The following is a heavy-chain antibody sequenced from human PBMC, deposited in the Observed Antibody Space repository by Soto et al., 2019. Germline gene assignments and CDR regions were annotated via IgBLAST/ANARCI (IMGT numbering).Heavy chain of an antibody. CDR2: MNPNSGNT. V-gene: IGHV1-8*01. CDR1: GYTFTSYD. J-gene: IGHJ6*02. CDR3: ARGGSRSGWTYYYYYYGMDV. Sequence: ASVKVSCKASGYTFTSYDINWVRQATGQGLEWMGWMNPNSGNTGCAQKFQGRVTMTRNTSISTAYMELSSLRSEDTAVYYCARGGSRSGWTYYYYYYGMDVWGQGTTVTVSS. D-gene: IGHD6-19*01.